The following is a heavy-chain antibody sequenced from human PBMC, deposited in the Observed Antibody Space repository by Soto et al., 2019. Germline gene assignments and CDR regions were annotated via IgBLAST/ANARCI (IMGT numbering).Heavy chain of an antibody. D-gene: IGHD5-12*01. CDR1: GDSITTPYW. CDR3: ARHRGFSQGD. V-gene: IGHV4-4*02. CDR2: ISNSGDT. J-gene: IGHJ4*02. Sequence: QVQLQESGPGLLKPSETLSLICTVSGDSITTPYWWSWVRQPPGKGLEWIGAISNSGDTDYNPSLQGRSTISMDKSNNQLFLSLNFVTAADTAVYYCARHRGFSQGDWGQGTLVTVSP.